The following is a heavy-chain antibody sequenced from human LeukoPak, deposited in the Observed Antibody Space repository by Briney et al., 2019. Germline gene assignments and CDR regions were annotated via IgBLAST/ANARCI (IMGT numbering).Heavy chain of an antibody. CDR2: IGRSYNI. Sequence: GGSLRLSYSASGFDFGDYNMIWFRQAPGKGLEWVSFIGRSYNIDYADSVKGRCTISRDNAKASLYLQMNSLRGEDTAVYFCARGHSANDFRVYWGQGILVTVSS. CDR1: GFDFGDYN. CDR3: ARGHSANDFRVY. D-gene: IGHD3-3*01. V-gene: IGHV3-69-1*01. J-gene: IGHJ4*02.